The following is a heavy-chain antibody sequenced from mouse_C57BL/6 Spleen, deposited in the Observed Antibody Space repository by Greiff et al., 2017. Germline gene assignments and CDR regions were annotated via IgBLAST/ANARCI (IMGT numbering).Heavy chain of an antibody. CDR2: INPNNGGT. V-gene: IGHV1-18*01. CDR3: ALLDSSGYGYFDY. J-gene: IGHJ2*01. CDR1: GYTFTDYN. Sequence: EVQLQQSGPELVKPGASVKIPCKASGYTFTDYNMDWVKQSHGKSLEWIGDINPNNGGTIYNQKFKGKATLTVDKSSSTAYMELRSLTSEDTAVYYCALLDSSGYGYFDYWGQGTTLTVSS. D-gene: IGHD3-2*02.